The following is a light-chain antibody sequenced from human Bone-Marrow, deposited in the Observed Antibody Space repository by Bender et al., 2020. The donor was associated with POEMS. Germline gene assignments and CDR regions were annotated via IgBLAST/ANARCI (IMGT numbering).Light chain of an antibody. CDR2: DDG. Sequence: SYVLTQSPSVSVAPGQTARISCGGDKISSFSLHWYQLKPGQAPVLVIYDDGVRPSGIPERFSGSNSGNVATLTISTVEAGDEADYYCQVWDTNSDVVFGGGTKLTVL. CDR3: QVWDTNSDVV. CDR1: KISSFS. V-gene: IGLV3-21*02. J-gene: IGLJ2*01.